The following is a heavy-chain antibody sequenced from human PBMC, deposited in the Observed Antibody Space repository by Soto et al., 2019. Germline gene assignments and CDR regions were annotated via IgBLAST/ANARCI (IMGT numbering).Heavy chain of an antibody. CDR1: GFTFSSYA. D-gene: IGHD2-2*01. J-gene: IGHJ6*02. CDR2: ISGSGGST. V-gene: IGHV3-23*01. Sequence: GGSLRLSCAASGFTFSSYAMSWVRQAPGKGLEWVSAISGSGGSTYYADSVKGRFTISRDNSENTLFLQMNSLRAEDTAVYYCAKDRWTAVTSQGYDGMDIWGQGTTVTVSS. CDR3: AKDRWTAVTSQGYDGMDI.